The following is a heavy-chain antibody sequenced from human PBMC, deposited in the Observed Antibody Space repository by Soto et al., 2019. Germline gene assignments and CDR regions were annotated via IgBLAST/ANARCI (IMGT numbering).Heavy chain of an antibody. CDR2: ISYDGNEK. CDR1: VLTFSNHG. J-gene: IGHJ4*01. CDR3: VSGEGRNGHDTRFDY. V-gene: IGHV3-30*03. D-gene: IGHD5-12*01. Sequence: PGGSLRLSCAASVLTFSNHGIHWIRQAPGKGLDWVADISYDGNEKFYADSVKGRFTISRDNYRNTVYLQMNGLRTEDTAFYYCVSGEGRNGHDTRFDYWGHGTLVTVSS.